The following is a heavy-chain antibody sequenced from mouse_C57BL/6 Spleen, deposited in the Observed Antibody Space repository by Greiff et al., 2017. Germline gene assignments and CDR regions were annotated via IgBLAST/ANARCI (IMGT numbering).Heavy chain of an antibody. CDR3: TRYDGYYEEYYFDY. CDR2: IYPGNSDT. V-gene: IGHV1-5*01. CDR1: GYTFTSYW. Sequence: VQLQQSGTVLARPGASVKMSCKTSGYTFTSYWMHWVKQRPGQGLEWIGAIYPGNSDTSYNQKFKGKAKLAVVTAASTAYMERSSLTNEDSAVYYCTRYDGYYEEYYFDYWGQGTTLTVSA. D-gene: IGHD2-3*01. J-gene: IGHJ2*01.